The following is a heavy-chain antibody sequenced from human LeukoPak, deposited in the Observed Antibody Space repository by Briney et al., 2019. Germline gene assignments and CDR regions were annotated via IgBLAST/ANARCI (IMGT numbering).Heavy chain of an antibody. D-gene: IGHD1-1*01. CDR3: TTGIDDGGGY. CDR2: IKTSTDGEPT. Sequence: GGSLRLSCVSSGFTFAKVWMNWVRQAPGKDLEWVGRIKTSTDGEPTDYAAPVEGRFVISRDDSKKTLYLQMNSLRVDDTALYFCTTGIDDGGGYWGQGTMVTVSS. V-gene: IGHV3-15*07. CDR1: GFTFAKVW. J-gene: IGHJ4*02.